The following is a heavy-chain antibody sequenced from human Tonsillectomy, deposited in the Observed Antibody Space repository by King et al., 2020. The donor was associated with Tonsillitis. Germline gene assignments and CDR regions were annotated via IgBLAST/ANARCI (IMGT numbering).Heavy chain of an antibody. Sequence: QLVQSGGGVVQPGRSLRLSCAGSGFTFSSYGMHWVRQAPGKGLEWVAVISYDGSNKYYADSVKGRFTISRDNSKNTLYLQMNSLRAEDTAVYFCAKGGLGYCSCGSCYSYWYFDLWGRGTLVTVSS. CDR3: AKGGLGYCSCGSCYSYWYFDL. CDR2: ISYDGSNK. V-gene: IGHV3-30*18. D-gene: IGHD2-15*01. J-gene: IGHJ2*01. CDR1: GFTFSSYG.